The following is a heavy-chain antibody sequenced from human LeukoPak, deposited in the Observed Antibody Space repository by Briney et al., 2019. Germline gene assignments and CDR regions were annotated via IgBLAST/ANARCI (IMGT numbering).Heavy chain of an antibody. V-gene: IGHV1-46*03. CDR2: INPSGGST. D-gene: IGHD3-22*01. J-gene: IGHJ4*02. Sequence: ASVKVSCKASGYTFTRFYMHWVRQAPGQGLEWMGIINPSGGSTSYTQKFQGRATMTRDTSTTTVYMELSSLRSEDTAVYYCARASDSSGHYAPPHYFDYWGQGTPVTVSS. CDR1: GYTFTRFY. CDR3: ARASDSSGHYAPPHYFDY.